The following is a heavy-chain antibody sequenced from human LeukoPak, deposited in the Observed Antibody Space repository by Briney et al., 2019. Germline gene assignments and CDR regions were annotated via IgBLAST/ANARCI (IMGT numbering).Heavy chain of an antibody. D-gene: IGHD3-22*01. Sequence: SGTLSLTCAVSGGSISTNNWWHWLRLSPGKGLEWIGEIYHSGGINYNPSLKSRVTMSVDTSKNQFSLNVNSVTAADTAIYYCARHLYYYDSSGYYHPSDYAFDIWGQGTMVTVSS. J-gene: IGHJ3*02. CDR2: IYHSGGI. V-gene: IGHV4-4*02. CDR3: ARHLYYYDSSGYYHPSDYAFDI. CDR1: GGSISTNNW.